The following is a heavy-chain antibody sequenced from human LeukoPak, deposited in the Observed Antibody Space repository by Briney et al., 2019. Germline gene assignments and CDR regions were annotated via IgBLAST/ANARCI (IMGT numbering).Heavy chain of an antibody. Sequence: APVKVSCKASGYTFTSYDIGWVRQATGQGLEWMGWMNPNSGNTGYAQKFQGRVTMTRDTSISTAYMELSSLRFEDTAMYYCVRNKDGFNIWGQGTMVTVSS. V-gene: IGHV1-8*01. CDR3: VRNKDGFNI. CDR2: MNPNSGNT. CDR1: GYTFTSYD. J-gene: IGHJ3*02.